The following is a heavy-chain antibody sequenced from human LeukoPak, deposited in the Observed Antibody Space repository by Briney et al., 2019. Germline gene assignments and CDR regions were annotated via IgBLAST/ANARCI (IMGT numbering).Heavy chain of an antibody. D-gene: IGHD2-15*01. V-gene: IGHV3-33*01. CDR3: ARDLGYCSGASCYNRGMYH. CDR2: IWYDGSNK. J-gene: IGHJ5*02. CDR1: GFTFSSYG. Sequence: GGSLRLSCAASGFTFSSYGMHWVRQAPGKGLEWVAVIWYDGSNKYYADSVKGRFTISRDNSKNTLYLQMNSLRAEDTAVYYCARDLGYCSGASCYNRGMYHWGQRTLATVSS.